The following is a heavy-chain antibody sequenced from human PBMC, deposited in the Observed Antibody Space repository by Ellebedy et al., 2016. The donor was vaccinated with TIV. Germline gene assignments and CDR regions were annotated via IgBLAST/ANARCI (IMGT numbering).Heavy chain of an antibody. CDR2: ISGRGDST. D-gene: IGHD3-10*01. V-gene: IGHV3-23*01. Sequence: PGGSLRLSCAASGFAFSSFAMSWVRQATGKGMEWVSAISGRGDSTYYADSVKGHFIISRDNSKNTLHLQMHSLRAEDTAVYYCAKGGDYYGSGRYFDYWGQGTLVTVSS. CDR1: GFAFSSFA. CDR3: AKGGDYYGSGRYFDY. J-gene: IGHJ4*02.